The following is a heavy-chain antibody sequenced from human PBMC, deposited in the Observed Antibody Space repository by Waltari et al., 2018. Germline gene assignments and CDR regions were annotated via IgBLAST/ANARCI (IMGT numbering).Heavy chain of an antibody. V-gene: IGHV3-11*01. CDR1: GFTFKAYY. CDR2: ISRSGSTM. D-gene: IGHD5-12*01. CDR3: ARGVGLATMDAFDF. Sequence: QVQLVESGGGLVKPGGSLRLSCAASGFTFKAYYLNWIRQAPGRGLEWVAYISRSGSTMYYGDPVKGRFTVSRDDARKSVFLQMNRLRVDDTAIYYCARGVGLATMDAFDFWGQGTLVTVSS. J-gene: IGHJ4*02.